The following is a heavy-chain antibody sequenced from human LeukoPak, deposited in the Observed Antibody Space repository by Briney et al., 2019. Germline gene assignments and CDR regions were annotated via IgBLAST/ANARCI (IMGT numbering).Heavy chain of an antibody. Sequence: ASVKVSCKASRYTFSVYHIHWVRQAPGQRLEWMGWINTNSGGTKYAQQFQGRVSMTRDTSISTVYMDLSGLRSDETAVYYCGRGFGELGGFDYWGHGTLLTVSS. CDR2: INTNSGGT. V-gene: IGHV1-2*02. D-gene: IGHD3-10*01. CDR1: RYTFSVYH. CDR3: GRGFGELGGFDY. J-gene: IGHJ4*01.